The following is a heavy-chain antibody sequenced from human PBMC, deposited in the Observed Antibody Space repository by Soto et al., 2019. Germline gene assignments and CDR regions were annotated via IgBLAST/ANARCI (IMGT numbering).Heavy chain of an antibody. CDR2: INKDGSQN. D-gene: IGHD7-27*01. CDR3: VRELGLAY. V-gene: IGHV3-7*03. J-gene: IGHJ4*02. CDR1: GFTLINYC. Sequence: GSLRLSCAASGFTLINYCITWFRHPPGKGLEWVANINKDGSQNNYVDSVKGRFTIARDNGQNSLSLQINSLRVEDTAVYYCVRELGLAYWGQGALVTVSS.